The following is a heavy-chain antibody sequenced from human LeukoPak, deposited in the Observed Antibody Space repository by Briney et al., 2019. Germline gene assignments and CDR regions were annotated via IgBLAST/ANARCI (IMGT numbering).Heavy chain of an antibody. CDR2: INCNGGST. Sequence: GSLRLSCAASGFTFDDYGMSWVRQAPGKGLELVSGINCNGGSTGYADSVKGRFTISRDNAKNSLYLQMNSLRAEDTALYYCARALGGDYDYWGQGTLVTVSS. D-gene: IGHD2-15*01. CDR3: ARALGGDYDY. CDR1: GFTFDDYG. V-gene: IGHV3-20*04. J-gene: IGHJ4*02.